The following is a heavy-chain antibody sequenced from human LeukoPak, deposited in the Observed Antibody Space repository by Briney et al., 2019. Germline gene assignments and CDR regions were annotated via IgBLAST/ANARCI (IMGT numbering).Heavy chain of an antibody. CDR1: GGTFSSYA. V-gene: IGHV1-69*13. Sequence: SVKVSCKASGGTFSSYAISWVRQAPGQGLEWMGGIIPIFGTANYAQKFQGRVTITADESTSTAYMELSSLRSEDTAVYYCARGLAAAGMRRVNWYFDLWGRGTLVTVSS. D-gene: IGHD6-13*01. J-gene: IGHJ2*01. CDR2: IIPIFGTA. CDR3: ARGLAAAGMRRVNWYFDL.